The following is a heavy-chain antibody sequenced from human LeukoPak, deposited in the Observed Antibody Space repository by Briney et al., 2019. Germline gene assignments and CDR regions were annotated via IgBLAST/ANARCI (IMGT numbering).Heavy chain of an antibody. CDR3: ARSLKDTAMVHGYFDY. Sequence: GASVKVSCKASGYTFTSYGISWVRQAPGQGLEWMGIINPSGGSTSYAQKFQGRVTMTRDTSTSTVYMELSSLRSEDTAVYYCARSLKDTAMVHGYFDYWGQGTLVTVSS. V-gene: IGHV1-46*01. J-gene: IGHJ4*02. CDR2: INPSGGST. CDR1: GYTFTSYG. D-gene: IGHD5-18*01.